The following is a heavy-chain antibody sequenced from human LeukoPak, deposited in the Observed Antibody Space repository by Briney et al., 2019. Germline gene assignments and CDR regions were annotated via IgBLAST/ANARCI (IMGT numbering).Heavy chain of an antibody. V-gene: IGHV3-7*01. CDR1: GFTFSDHY. CDR3: ARSHYYYYYMDV. Sequence: PGGSLRLSCAASGFTFSDHYMDWVRQAPGKGLEWVANIKKDGSEKYYVDSVKGRFTISRDNARNSLYLQMNSLRAEDTAVYYCARSHYYYYYMDVWGKGTTVTVSS. J-gene: IGHJ6*03. CDR2: IKKDGSEK.